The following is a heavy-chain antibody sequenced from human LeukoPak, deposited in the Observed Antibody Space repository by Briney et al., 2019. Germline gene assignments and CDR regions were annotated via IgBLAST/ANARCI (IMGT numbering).Heavy chain of an antibody. CDR2: ISSSSSYI. J-gene: IGHJ4*02. CDR1: GFTFSSYS. Sequence: PGGSLRLSCAASGFTFSSYSMNWVRQAPGKGLEWVSSISSSSSYIYYADSVKGRFTISRDNAKNSLYLQMNSLRAEDTAVYYCARVATIQGTFDYWGQGTLVTVSS. D-gene: IGHD5-12*01. V-gene: IGHV3-21*01. CDR3: ARVATIQGTFDY.